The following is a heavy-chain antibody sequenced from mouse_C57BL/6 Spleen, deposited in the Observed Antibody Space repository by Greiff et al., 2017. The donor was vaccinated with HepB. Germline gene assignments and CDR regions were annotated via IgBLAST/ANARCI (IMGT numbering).Heavy chain of an antibody. D-gene: IGHD1-1*01. V-gene: IGHV1-82*01. CDR2: IYPGDGDT. J-gene: IGHJ1*03. CDR1: GYAFSSSW. CDR3: ARGFYYGSSYPEYFDV. Sequence: QVQLQQSGPELVKPGASVKISCKASGYAFSSSWKNWVKQRPGKGLEWIGRIYPGDGDTNYNGKFKGKATLTADKSSSTAYMQLSSLTSEDSAVYFCARGFYYGSSYPEYFDVWGTGTTVTVSS.